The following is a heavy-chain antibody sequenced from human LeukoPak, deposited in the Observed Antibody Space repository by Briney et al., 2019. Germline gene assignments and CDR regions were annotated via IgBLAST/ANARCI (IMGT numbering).Heavy chain of an antibody. CDR1: GGSISSSSYY. J-gene: IGHJ3*02. Sequence: PSETLSLTCTVSGGSISSSSYYWGWIRQPPGKGLEWIGSIYYSGSTYYNPSLKSRVTISVDTSKNQFSLKLSSVTAADTAVYYCVRRLRFLEWLISPAFDIWGQGTMVTVSS. CDR3: VRRLRFLEWLISPAFDI. CDR2: IYYSGST. V-gene: IGHV4-39*01. D-gene: IGHD3-3*01.